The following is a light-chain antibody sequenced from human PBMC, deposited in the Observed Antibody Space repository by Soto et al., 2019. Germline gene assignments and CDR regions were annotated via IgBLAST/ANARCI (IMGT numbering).Light chain of an antibody. J-gene: IGKJ3*01. V-gene: IGKV3-20*01. CDR3: QQFGSSPLFT. CDR2: GAS. CDR1: QSVSSSY. Sequence: EIVLTQSPGTLSLSPGERATLSCRASQSVSSSYLAWYQQKPGQAPRLLIYGASSRSTGIPDRFSGSGSGTDFTLTISRLEPEDFPVYYCQQFGSSPLFTFGPGTKVDLK.